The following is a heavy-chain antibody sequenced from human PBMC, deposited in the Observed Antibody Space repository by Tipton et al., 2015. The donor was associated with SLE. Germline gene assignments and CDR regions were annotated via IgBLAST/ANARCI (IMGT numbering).Heavy chain of an antibody. D-gene: IGHD2-21*02. V-gene: IGHV4-59*08. J-gene: IGHJ6*02. Sequence: TLSLTCTVSGGSLSSYYWSWIRQPPGKGLEWIGFIFFTGSTDYNPSLKSRVTISVDTAKNQFSLKLTSVTAADTAVYYCARGKVTWRGAIIGVDVWGQGTTVTVSS. CDR1: GGSLSSYY. CDR3: ARGKVTWRGAIIGVDV. CDR2: IFFTGST.